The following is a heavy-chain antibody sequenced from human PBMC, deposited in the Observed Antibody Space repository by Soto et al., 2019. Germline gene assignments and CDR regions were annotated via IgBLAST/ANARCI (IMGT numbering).Heavy chain of an antibody. CDR3: AREIYDSSGYYAPFDY. CDR2: IYYSGST. D-gene: IGHD3-22*01. V-gene: IGHV4-59*01. J-gene: IGHJ4*02. Sequence: PSETLSLTCTVSGGSISSYYWSWIRQPPGKGLEWIGYIYYSGSTNYNPSLKSRVTISVDTSKNQFSLKLSSVTAADTAVYYCAREIYDSSGYYAPFDYWGQGTLVTVSS. CDR1: GGSISSYY.